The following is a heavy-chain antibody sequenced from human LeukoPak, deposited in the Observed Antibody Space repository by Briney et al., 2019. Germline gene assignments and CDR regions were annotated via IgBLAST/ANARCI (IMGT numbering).Heavy chain of an antibody. CDR2: ISYDGSDK. D-gene: IGHD6-19*01. CDR3: ARDPSGWYIDY. Sequence: GRSLRLSCAASGFTFSSYAMHWVRQAPGKGLEWAAVISYDGSDKYYAASVKGRFTISRDNSKNTVYLQMNSLRVEDTAVYYCARDPSGWYIDYWGQGTLVTVSS. J-gene: IGHJ4*02. V-gene: IGHV3-30*03. CDR1: GFTFSSYA.